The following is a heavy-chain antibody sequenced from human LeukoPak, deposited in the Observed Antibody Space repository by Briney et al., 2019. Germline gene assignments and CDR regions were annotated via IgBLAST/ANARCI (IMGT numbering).Heavy chain of an antibody. CDR3: ARKTIANPFDY. Sequence: ASVKVSCKASGYTFTSYYIHWVRQAPGQGLEWMGIINPSGGSTSYAQKFQGRVTMTRDTSTSTVYMELSSLRSEDTALYFCARKTIANPFDYWGQGTLVTVSS. CDR1: GYTFTSYY. J-gene: IGHJ4*02. V-gene: IGHV1-46*01. CDR2: INPSGGST.